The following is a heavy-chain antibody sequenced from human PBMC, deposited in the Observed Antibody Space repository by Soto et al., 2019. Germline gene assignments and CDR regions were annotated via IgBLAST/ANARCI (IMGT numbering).Heavy chain of an antibody. CDR1: GFTFSDYY. V-gene: IGHV3-11*06. CDR2: ISSSSSYT. D-gene: IGHD3-3*01. Sequence: GGSLRLSCAASGFTFSDYYMSWIRQAPGKGLEWVSYISSSSSYTNYADSVKGRFTISRDSAKNSLYLQMNSLRAEDTAVYYCARGALGYYDFWSGYSEFDYWGQGTLVTVSS. CDR3: ARGALGYYDFWSGYSEFDY. J-gene: IGHJ4*02.